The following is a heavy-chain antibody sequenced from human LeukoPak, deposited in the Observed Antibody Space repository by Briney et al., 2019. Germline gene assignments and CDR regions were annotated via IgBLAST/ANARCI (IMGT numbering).Heavy chain of an antibody. CDR3: ARVRYFDWLPLPFDY. Sequence: SVKVSCKASGGTFSSYAISWVRQAPGQGLDWMGRIIPILGIANYAQKFQGRVTITADKSTSTAYMELSSLRSEDTAVYYCARVRYFDWLPLPFDYWGQGTLVTVSS. D-gene: IGHD3-9*01. V-gene: IGHV1-69*04. CDR1: GGTFSSYA. CDR2: IIPILGIA. J-gene: IGHJ4*02.